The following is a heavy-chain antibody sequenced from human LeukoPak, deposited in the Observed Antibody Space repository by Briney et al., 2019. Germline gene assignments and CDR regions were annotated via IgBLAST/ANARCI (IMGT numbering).Heavy chain of an antibody. Sequence: PGGSLRLSCAASGFTFSSYSMNWVRQAPGRGLEWVSSISSSSSYIYYADSVKGRFTISRDNAKNSLYLQMNSLRAEDTAVYYCARRYCSSTSCYSLRIGDPDYWGQGTLVTVSS. D-gene: IGHD2-2*01. CDR1: GFTFSSYS. J-gene: IGHJ4*02. CDR3: ARRYCSSTSCYSLRIGDPDY. CDR2: ISSSSSYI. V-gene: IGHV3-21*01.